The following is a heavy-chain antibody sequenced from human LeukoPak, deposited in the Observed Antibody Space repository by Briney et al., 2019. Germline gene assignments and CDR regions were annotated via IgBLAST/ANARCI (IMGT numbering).Heavy chain of an antibody. V-gene: IGHV4-4*07. CDR2: IYTSGST. Sequence: SETLSLTCTVSGGSISSYYWSWIRQPAGKGLEWIGRIYTSGSTNYNPSLKSRVTMSVDTSKNQFSLKLSSVTAADTAVYYCARLWAVVVIPSAFDIWGQGTMVTVSS. CDR1: GGSISSYY. D-gene: IGHD3-22*01. CDR3: ARLWAVVVIPSAFDI. J-gene: IGHJ3*02.